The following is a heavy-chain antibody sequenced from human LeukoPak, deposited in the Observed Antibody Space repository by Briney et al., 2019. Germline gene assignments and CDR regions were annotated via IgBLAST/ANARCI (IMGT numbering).Heavy chain of an antibody. V-gene: IGHV3-30-3*01. J-gene: IGHJ4*02. Sequence: GGSLRLSCAASGFTFSSYAMHWVRQAPGKGLEWVAVISYDGSNKYYADSVKGRFTISRDNSKNTLYLQMNSLRAGDTAVYYCARDLGDFWSGFLFDYWGQGTLVTVSS. D-gene: IGHD3-3*01. CDR2: ISYDGSNK. CDR3: ARDLGDFWSGFLFDY. CDR1: GFTFSSYA.